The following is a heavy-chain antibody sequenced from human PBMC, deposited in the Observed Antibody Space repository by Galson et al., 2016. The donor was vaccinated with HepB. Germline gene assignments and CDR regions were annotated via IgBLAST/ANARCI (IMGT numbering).Heavy chain of an antibody. CDR2: INHSGST. CDR1: GGSSSGYF. J-gene: IGHJ3*02. CDR3: AATGGLLRAFDI. Sequence: SETLSLTCAVYGGSSSGYFWTWIRQPPGKGLEWIGEINHSGSTTYNPSLKSRLTISVDTSKNQFSLNLTSVTAADTAVYYCAATGGLLRAFDIWAQGTMVTVSS. D-gene: IGHD7-27*01. V-gene: IGHV4-34*01.